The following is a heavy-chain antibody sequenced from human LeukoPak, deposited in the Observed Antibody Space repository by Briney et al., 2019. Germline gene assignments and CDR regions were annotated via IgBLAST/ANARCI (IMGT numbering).Heavy chain of an antibody. J-gene: IGHJ4*02. CDR3: ARRDYGDYTFDY. V-gene: IGHV4-59*08. CDR2: IYYSGST. D-gene: IGHD4-17*01. CDR1: GGSISSYY. Sequence: SETLSLTCTVSGGSISSYYWSWIRQPPGKGLEWIGYIYYSGSTNYNPSLKSRVTISVGTSKNQFSLKLSSVTAADTAVYYCARRDYGDYTFDYWGQGTLVTVSS.